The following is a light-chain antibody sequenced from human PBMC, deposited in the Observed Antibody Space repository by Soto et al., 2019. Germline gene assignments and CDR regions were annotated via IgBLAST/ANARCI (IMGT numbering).Light chain of an antibody. CDR1: SSDVGAYNY. V-gene: IGLV2-14*01. CDR3: GSYTSSSTPYV. CDR2: DVS. Sequence: QSALTQPASVSGSPGQSITISCTGTSSDVGAYNYVSWYQQQPGKVPKLMIYDVSNRPSGVSNRFSGSKSGNTASLTISGLQAEDEADYYCGSYTSSSTPYVFGTGTKVTVL. J-gene: IGLJ1*01.